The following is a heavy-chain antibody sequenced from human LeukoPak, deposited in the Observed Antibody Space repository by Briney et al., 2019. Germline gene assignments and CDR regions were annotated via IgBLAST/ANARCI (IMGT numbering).Heavy chain of an antibody. D-gene: IGHD3-9*01. Sequence: GGSLRLSCAVSGFTVSSNYMSWVRQAPGKGLEWVSVIYSGGSTYYADSVKGRFTISRDNSKNTLYLQMNSLRAEDTAVYYCARDYHDILTGYWNAFDIWGQGTMVTVSS. CDR3: ARDYHDILTGYWNAFDI. J-gene: IGHJ3*02. CDR2: IYSGGST. V-gene: IGHV3-53*01. CDR1: GFTVSSNY.